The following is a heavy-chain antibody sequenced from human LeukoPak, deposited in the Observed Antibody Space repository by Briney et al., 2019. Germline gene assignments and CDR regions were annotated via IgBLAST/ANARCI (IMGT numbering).Heavy chain of an antibody. CDR1: GFTFSSYA. Sequence: GGSLRLSCAASGFTFSSYAMHWVRQAPGKGLEWVASIKEDGSERQYVDSVKGRFSISRDNTKGSLFLQLNSLRAEDTAVYYCARDLGYCTNGACHTRFDYWGQGTLVTVSS. CDR3: ARDLGYCTNGACHTRFDY. D-gene: IGHD2-8*01. CDR2: IKEDGSER. J-gene: IGHJ4*02. V-gene: IGHV3-7*03.